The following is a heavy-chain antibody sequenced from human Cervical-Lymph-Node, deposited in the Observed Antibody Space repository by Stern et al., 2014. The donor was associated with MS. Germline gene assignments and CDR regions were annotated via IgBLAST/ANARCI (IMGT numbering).Heavy chain of an antibody. J-gene: IGHJ4*02. CDR1: GASVDRGHW. CDR2: VYYGGGT. V-gene: IGHV4-4*02. Sequence: QDQLVQSGPGLVKPSGTLSLSCTVSGASVDRGHWWTWVRQSPVKGLEWIGNVYYGGGTNYNPSLQSRVTISVDTSKNQFSLDLTSVTAADTAVYYCARGNALTPDYWGQGTLVAVSS. D-gene: IGHD3-16*01. CDR3: ARGNALTPDY.